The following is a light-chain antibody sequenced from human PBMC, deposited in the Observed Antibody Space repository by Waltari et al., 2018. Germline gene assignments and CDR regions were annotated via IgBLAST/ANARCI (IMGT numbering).Light chain of an antibody. CDR1: ELPRKY. CDR2: EDT. J-gene: IGLJ1*01. Sequence: SYELTQPPSVSVSPGQTARITCSGHELPRKYAYWFQQKSGQAPRLVIFEDTKRPSGIPERLSGSSSGTVATLTITGAQVDDEADYYCDSSDSTGLRVFGGGTTVVVL. V-gene: IGLV3-10*01. CDR3: DSSDSTGLRV.